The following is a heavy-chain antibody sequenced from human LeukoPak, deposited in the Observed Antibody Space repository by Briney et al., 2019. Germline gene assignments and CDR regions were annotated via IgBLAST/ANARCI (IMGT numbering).Heavy chain of an antibody. Sequence: GGSLRPSCAASGFTFNTYWMHWVRQGPGKGLVWVSRIDGDGSRASYADSVKGRFTISRDNAKDTLYLQMNSPRPEDTAVYFCVREAGGTYAFDVWGQGTMVTVSS. J-gene: IGHJ3*01. CDR1: GFTFNTYW. CDR3: VREAGGTYAFDV. CDR2: IDGDGSRA. D-gene: IGHD3-16*01. V-gene: IGHV3-74*01.